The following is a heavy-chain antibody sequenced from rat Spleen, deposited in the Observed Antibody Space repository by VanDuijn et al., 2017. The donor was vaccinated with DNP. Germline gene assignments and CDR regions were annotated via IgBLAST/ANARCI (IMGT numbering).Heavy chain of an antibody. Sequence: QVQLSESGPGLLQPSRTLSLTCTVSGFSLTNYGVSWVRQPPGKGLEWIAAIWSGGTPDYNSALKSRLSISRDTSKNQVLLRVNSLQTEDTAMYFCARSDYGSSPDYWGQGVMVTVSS. J-gene: IGHJ2*01. D-gene: IGHD1-3*01. CDR3: ARSDYGSSPDY. V-gene: IGHV2-16*01. CDR1: GFSLTNYG. CDR2: IWSGGTP.